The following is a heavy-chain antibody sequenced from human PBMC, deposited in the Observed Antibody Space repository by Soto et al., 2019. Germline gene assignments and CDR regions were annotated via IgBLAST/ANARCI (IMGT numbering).Heavy chain of an antibody. CDR3: AKDRSVLPAGRGFGY. D-gene: IGHD6-19*01. V-gene: IGHV3-23*01. CDR2: ISGSGGST. CDR1: GFTFSSYA. J-gene: IGHJ4*02. Sequence: GGPLRLSCAASGFTFSSYAMSWVRQAPGKGLEWVSAISGSGGSTYYADSVKGRFTISRDNSKNTLYLQMNSLRAEDTAVYYCAKDRSVLPAGRGFGYWGQGTLVTVSS.